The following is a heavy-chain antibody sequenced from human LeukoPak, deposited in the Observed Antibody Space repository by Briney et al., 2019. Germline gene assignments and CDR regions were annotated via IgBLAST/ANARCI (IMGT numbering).Heavy chain of an antibody. CDR3: ARQREMDYYFDY. V-gene: IGHV4-39*01. Sequence: SETLSLTCTVSGGSISSSSYYWGWIRQPPGKGLGWIGSIYYSGSTYYNPSLKSRVTTSVDTSKNQFSLKLSSVTAADTAVYYCARQREMDYYFDYWGQGTLVTVSS. CDR2: IYYSGST. J-gene: IGHJ4*02. D-gene: IGHD2-2*03. CDR1: GGSISSSSYY.